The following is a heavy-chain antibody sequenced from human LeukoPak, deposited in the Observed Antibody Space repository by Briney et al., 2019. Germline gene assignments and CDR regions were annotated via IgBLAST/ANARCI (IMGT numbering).Heavy chain of an antibody. D-gene: IGHD3-22*01. CDR3: ARDLGSYYDSSGYYYYGMDV. Sequence: SETLSLTCTVSGGSISSYYWSWIRQPAGKGLEWIARIYTSGSTNYNPSLKSRVTMSVDTSKNQFSLKLSSVTAADTAVYYCARDLGSYYDSSGYYYYGMDVWGQGTTVTVSS. J-gene: IGHJ6*02. CDR1: GGSISSYY. CDR2: IYTSGST. V-gene: IGHV4-4*07.